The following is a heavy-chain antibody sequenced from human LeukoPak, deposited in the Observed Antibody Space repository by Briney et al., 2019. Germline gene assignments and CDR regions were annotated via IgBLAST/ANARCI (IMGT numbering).Heavy chain of an antibody. CDR3: ARETYYGSGSSFDY. J-gene: IGHJ4*02. Sequence: GASVKVSCKASGYTFTSYGISWVRQAPGQGLEWMGWINPNSGGTNYAQKFQGRVTMTRDTSISTAYMELSRLRSDDTAVYYCARETYYGSGSSFDYWGQGTLVTVSS. CDR2: INPNSGGT. D-gene: IGHD3-10*01. CDR1: GYTFTSYG. V-gene: IGHV1-2*02.